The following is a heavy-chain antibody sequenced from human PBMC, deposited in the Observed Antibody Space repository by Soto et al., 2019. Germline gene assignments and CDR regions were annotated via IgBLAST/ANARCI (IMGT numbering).Heavy chain of an antibody. V-gene: IGHV3-15*01. Sequence: EVQLVESGGGLVKPGGSLRLSCAASGFTFSNAWMSWVRQAPGKGLEWVGRIKSKTDGGTTDYAAPVKGRFTMSRDDSKNKLYLQMNSLETEDTAVYYGTTDLGYCSSTSCYNYYYYMDVWGKGTTVTVSS. J-gene: IGHJ6*03. CDR1: GFTFSNAW. D-gene: IGHD2-2*02. CDR2: IKSKTDGGTT. CDR3: TTDLGYCSSTSCYNYYYYMDV.